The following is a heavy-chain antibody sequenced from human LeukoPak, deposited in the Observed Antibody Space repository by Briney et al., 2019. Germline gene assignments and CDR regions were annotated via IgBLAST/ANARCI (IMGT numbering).Heavy chain of an antibody. CDR3: ARVRGYGDYEYYFDF. CDR1: GYIFSSYS. J-gene: IGHJ4*02. Sequence: ASVKVSCKASGYIFSSYSLNWVRQAPGQGLEWMGWINTITGIPTSAQGFTGRFVFSLDTSVSTAYLQISSLKAEDTAVYYCARVRGYGDYEYYFDFWGQGTLVTVPS. CDR2: INTITGIP. D-gene: IGHD4-17*01. V-gene: IGHV7-4-1*02.